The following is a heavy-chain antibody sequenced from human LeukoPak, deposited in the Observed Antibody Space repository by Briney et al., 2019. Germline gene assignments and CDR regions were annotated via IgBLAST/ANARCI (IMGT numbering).Heavy chain of an antibody. Sequence: GGSLRLSCAASVFTFNNYVMSWVRQAPGKGLEWVSVIYSGGSTYYADSVKGRFTISRDNSQNTLYIQMNSLRAEDTAVYYCARHWRYSWNYGPAFDIWGQGTMVTVSS. CDR3: ARHWRYSWNYGPAFDI. V-gene: IGHV3-53*01. CDR1: VFTFNNYV. J-gene: IGHJ3*02. D-gene: IGHD1-7*01. CDR2: IYSGGST.